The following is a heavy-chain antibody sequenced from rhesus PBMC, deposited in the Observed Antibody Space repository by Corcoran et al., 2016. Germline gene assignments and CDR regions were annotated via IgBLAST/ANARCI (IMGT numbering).Heavy chain of an antibody. CDR1: GVSIGRNH. V-gene: IGHV4-173*01. CDR3: ATIAAAGMGFDY. CDR2: ISGSGGNT. D-gene: IGHD6-25*01. J-gene: IGHJ4*01. Sequence: QLQLQESGPGLVKPSEHLSLTCAVPGVSIGRNHWNWVRPPPGKGLEWIGRISGSGGNTCYNPSLKSRVTISTDTSKKEFSLKLTSVTAADTAVYYCATIAAAGMGFDYWGQGALVTVSS.